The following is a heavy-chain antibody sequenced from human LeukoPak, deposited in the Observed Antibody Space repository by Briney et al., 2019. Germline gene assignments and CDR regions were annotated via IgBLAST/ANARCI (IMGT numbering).Heavy chain of an antibody. J-gene: IGHJ4*02. V-gene: IGHV3-23*01. CDR3: AKDCPFGLYCSGSNCYFGDY. CDR1: GFTFSSYA. Sequence: GSLRLSCAASGFTFSSYAMSWVRQAPGKGLEWVSSISAAGDTTHYADSVKGRFTISRDNSRSTLYLQMNSLRAEDTAVYYCAKDCPFGLYCSGSNCYFGDYWGQGALVTVSS. CDR2: ISAAGDTT. D-gene: IGHD2-21*01.